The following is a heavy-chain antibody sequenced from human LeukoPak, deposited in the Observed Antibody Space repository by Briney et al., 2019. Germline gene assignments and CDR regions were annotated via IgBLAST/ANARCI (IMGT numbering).Heavy chain of an antibody. V-gene: IGHV3-74*01. D-gene: IGHD7-27*01. CDR3: ATLSINWGFFYFDY. Sequence: GGSLRLSCAASGFSFSSYWMHWVRQAPGKGLIWVSRVNTDGSSTSYAHSVKGRFSISRDNAKNTLYLQMNSLRTEDTAVYYCATLSINWGFFYFDYWGQGALVTVSS. CDR2: VNTDGSST. CDR1: GFSFSSYW. J-gene: IGHJ4*02.